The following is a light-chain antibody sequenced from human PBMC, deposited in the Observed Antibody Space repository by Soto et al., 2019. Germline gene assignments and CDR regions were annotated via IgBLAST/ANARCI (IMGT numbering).Light chain of an antibody. Sequence: EIVMTQPPDTLFVSLGEGATLSCRASQSVSSHLAWYQHKPGQAPRLLIYGASTRASGIPARFSGSGSETDFTLTISSLQSEDSAVYYCQQYHNWPPITFGQGTRLEIK. CDR3: QQYHNWPPIT. CDR1: QSVSSH. V-gene: IGKV3-15*01. J-gene: IGKJ5*01. CDR2: GAS.